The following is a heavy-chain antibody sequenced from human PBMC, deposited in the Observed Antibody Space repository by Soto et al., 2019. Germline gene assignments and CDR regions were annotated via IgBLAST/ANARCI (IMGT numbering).Heavy chain of an antibody. Sequence: QVQLQESGPGLVKPSQTLSLTCTVSGGSISSGGYYWSWIRQHPGKGLEWIGYIYYSGSTYYSPSLKSRVTISVDTSKNQFFLKLSSVTAADTAVYYCARAMVRGVIFDYWGQGTLVTVSS. V-gene: IGHV4-31*03. CDR1: GGSISSGGYY. J-gene: IGHJ4*02. D-gene: IGHD3-10*01. CDR2: IYYSGST. CDR3: ARAMVRGVIFDY.